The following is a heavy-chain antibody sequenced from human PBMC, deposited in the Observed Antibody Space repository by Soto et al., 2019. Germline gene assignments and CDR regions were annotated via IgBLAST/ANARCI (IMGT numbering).Heavy chain of an antibody. CDR2: INYTGTT. CDR3: AREGGSGWYYYDY. J-gene: IGHJ4*01. V-gene: IGHV4-34*02. CDR1: GGSFSGYS. Sequence: QVQLQQWGAGLLKPSETLSLTCAVNGGSFSGYSWTWISQAPGTGLDWIGEINYTGTTNYSPTLKSRVTLSVDTSKNQFSLELRSVSAADTAVYYCAREGGSGWYYYDYWGHGTLVTVSS. D-gene: IGHD6-19*01.